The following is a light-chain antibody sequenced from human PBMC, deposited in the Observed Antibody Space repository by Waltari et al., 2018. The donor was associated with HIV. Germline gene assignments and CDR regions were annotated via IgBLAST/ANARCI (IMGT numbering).Light chain of an antibody. CDR1: QSLSSSH. CDR2: AAS. Sequence: EIVVTQSPGTLYLFPGERAILSCRISQSLSSSHLTWYQLKPGQAPRLLIYAASSRATGIPDRFSGSGSGTDFTLTIRRLEPEDFAVYYCLQYENSRLTFGGGTKVEIK. V-gene: IGKV3-20*01. J-gene: IGKJ4*01. CDR3: LQYENSRLT.